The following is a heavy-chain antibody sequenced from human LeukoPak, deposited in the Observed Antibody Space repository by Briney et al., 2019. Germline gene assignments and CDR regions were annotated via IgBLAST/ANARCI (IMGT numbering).Heavy chain of an antibody. J-gene: IGHJ4*02. D-gene: IGHD3-22*01. CDR2: ISGSGGSA. CDR1: GFTFSSYA. V-gene: IGHV3-23*01. CDR3: AKVIDYYDSSGYDY. Sequence: GGSLRLSCAASGFTFSSYAMSWVRQAPGKGLEWVSAISGSGGSAYYADSVKGRFTISRDNSKNTLYLQMNSLRAEDTAVYYCAKVIDYYDSSGYDYWGQGTLVTVSS.